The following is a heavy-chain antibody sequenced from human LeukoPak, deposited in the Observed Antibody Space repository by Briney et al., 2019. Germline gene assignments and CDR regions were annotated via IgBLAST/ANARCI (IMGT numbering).Heavy chain of an antibody. Sequence: GGSLRLSCAASGFTFDDYAMSWFRQAPGKGLEWVGFIRGKPYGETTEYAASVQGRFTISRDDSESTTYLQLNSLKTEDTAVYYCTRGSDTIFGVARDGFDSWGQGTLVTVSS. V-gene: IGHV3-49*03. CDR2: IRGKPYGETT. CDR3: TRGSDTIFGVARDGFDS. CDR1: GFTFDDYA. D-gene: IGHD3-3*01. J-gene: IGHJ4*02.